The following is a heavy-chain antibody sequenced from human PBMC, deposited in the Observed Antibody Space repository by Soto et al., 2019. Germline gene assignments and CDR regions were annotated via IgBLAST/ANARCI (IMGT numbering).Heavy chain of an antibody. D-gene: IGHD3-10*01. Sequence: GASGKVSCKASGYTFTNYAMHWVRQAPGQRLEWMGWINAGNGNTKYSQKFQGRVTITRDTSPSTAYMELSSLRSEDTAVYYCARDPNYGSGSYDYWGQGTLVTVSS. CDR1: GYTFTNYA. J-gene: IGHJ4*02. V-gene: IGHV1-3*01. CDR3: ARDPNYGSGSYDY. CDR2: INAGNGNT.